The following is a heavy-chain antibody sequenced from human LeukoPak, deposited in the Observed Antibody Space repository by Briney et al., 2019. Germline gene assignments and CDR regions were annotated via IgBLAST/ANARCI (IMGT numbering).Heavy chain of an antibody. CDR1: GFTVSSNY. Sequence: GGSLRLSCAASGFTVSSNYMSWVRQAPGKGLEWVSVIYSGGSTYYADSVKGRFTISRDNSKNTLYLQMNSLRAEDTAVYYCARGGAYPYCSSTSCSFDYWGQGTLVTVSS. CDR3: ARGGAYPYCSSTSCSFDY. V-gene: IGHV3-53*01. J-gene: IGHJ4*02. D-gene: IGHD2-2*01. CDR2: IYSGGST.